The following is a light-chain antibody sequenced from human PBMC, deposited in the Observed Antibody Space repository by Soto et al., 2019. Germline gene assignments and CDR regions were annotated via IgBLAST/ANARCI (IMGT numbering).Light chain of an antibody. CDR3: QQYNTYPLS. V-gene: IGKV1-5*03. Sequence: DIQIAQSPSTLSASVGDRVTITCRASQRISTWLAWYQQKPGKAPKLLIYKASNLEGGVPSRFSGSGSGTEFTITINSLQPDDFATYYCQQYNTYPLSFGGGTTVEIK. J-gene: IGKJ4*01. CDR2: KAS. CDR1: QRISTW.